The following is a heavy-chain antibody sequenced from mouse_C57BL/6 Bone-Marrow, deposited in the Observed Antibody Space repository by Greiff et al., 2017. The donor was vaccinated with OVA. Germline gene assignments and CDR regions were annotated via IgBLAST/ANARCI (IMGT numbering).Heavy chain of an antibody. Sequence: EVQLVESGPGLVKPSQSLSLTCSVTGYSITSGYYWNWIRQFPGNKLEWMGYISYDGSNNYNPSLKNRISITRDTSKNQFFLKLNSVTTEDTATYYCARDYSKYPYWGQGTSVTVSS. D-gene: IGHD2-5*01. J-gene: IGHJ4*01. CDR1: GYSITSGYY. CDR3: ARDYSKYPY. CDR2: ISYDGSN. V-gene: IGHV3-6*01.